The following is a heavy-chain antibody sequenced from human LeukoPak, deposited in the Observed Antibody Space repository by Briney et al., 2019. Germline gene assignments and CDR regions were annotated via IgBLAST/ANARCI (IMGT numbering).Heavy chain of an antibody. V-gene: IGHV3-23*01. J-gene: IGHJ4*02. CDR1: GFTFSSYA. Sequence: GGSLRLSCAASGFTFSSYAMSWVRQAPGKGLEWVSAISGSGGSTYYADSVKGRFTISRDNSKNTLYLQMNSLRAEDTAVYDCAKLPRWDCSGGSCYPDYWGQATLVTVSS. CDR2: ISGSGGST. D-gene: IGHD2-15*01. CDR3: AKLPRWDCSGGSCYPDY.